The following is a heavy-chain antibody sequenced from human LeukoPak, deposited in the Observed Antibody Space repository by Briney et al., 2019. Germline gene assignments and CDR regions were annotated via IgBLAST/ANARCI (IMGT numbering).Heavy chain of an antibody. CDR1: GYTFTSYG. CDR2: ISAYNGNT. Sequence: ASVKVSCKASGYTFTSYGISWVRQAPGQGLEWMGWISAYNGNTNYAQKLQGRVTMTTDTSTSTAYMELRSLRSDDTAVYYCARREVTTPLYCTNGVCYLEYFQHWGQGTLVTVSS. V-gene: IGHV1-18*01. J-gene: IGHJ1*01. CDR3: ARREVTTPLYCTNGVCYLEYFQH. D-gene: IGHD2-8*01.